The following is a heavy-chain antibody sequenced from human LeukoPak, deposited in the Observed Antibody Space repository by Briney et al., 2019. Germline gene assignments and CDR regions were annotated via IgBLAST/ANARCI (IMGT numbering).Heavy chain of an antibody. CDR1: GGSFSGYY. J-gene: IGHJ4*02. CDR3: ARDRLRWPKIDY. CDR2: INHSGST. Sequence: PSETLSLTCAVYGGSFSGYYWSWIRQPSGKGLEWIGEINHSGSTNYNPSLKSRVTISVDTSKNQFSLKLNSVTAADTAVYYCARDRLRWPKIDYWGQGTLVTVSS. V-gene: IGHV4-34*01. D-gene: IGHD4-23*01.